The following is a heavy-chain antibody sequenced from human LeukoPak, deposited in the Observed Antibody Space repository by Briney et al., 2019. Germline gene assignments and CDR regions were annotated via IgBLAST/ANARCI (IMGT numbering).Heavy chain of an antibody. J-gene: IGHJ4*02. D-gene: IGHD1-26*01. Sequence: GGSLRLSCVGSGFTFSSHWMSWVRQAPGKGPEWVGNIKQDGGEKYYVDSVEGRFTISRDNAKNSLYLQMNSLRAEDTAVYYCARDKTVGASYFDFWGQGILVTVSS. CDR2: IKQDGGEK. V-gene: IGHV3-7*01. CDR3: ARDKTVGASYFDF. CDR1: GFTFSSHW.